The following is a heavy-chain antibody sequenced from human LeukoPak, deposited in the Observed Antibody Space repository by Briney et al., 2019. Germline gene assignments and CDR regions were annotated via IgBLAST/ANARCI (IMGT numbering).Heavy chain of an antibody. Sequence: RSETLSLTCIVSGGSISSYYWSWIRQPAGKGLEWIGRIYTSGSTNYNPSLKSRVTMSVDTSKNQFSLKLSSVTAADTAVYYCARGRGYYYDSSGFDYWGQGTLVTVSS. V-gene: IGHV4-4*07. J-gene: IGHJ4*02. CDR1: GGSISSYY. CDR3: ARGRGYYYDSSGFDY. CDR2: IYTSGST. D-gene: IGHD3-22*01.